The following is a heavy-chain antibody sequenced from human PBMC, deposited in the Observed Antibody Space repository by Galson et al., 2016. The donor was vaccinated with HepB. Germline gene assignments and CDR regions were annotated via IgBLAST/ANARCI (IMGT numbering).Heavy chain of an antibody. CDR3: ARDDYFRLGY. J-gene: IGHJ4*02. Sequence: SLRLSCAASGFIFSVYNMNWARQAPGKGLEWIAWITSSSDTTYYADSVKGRFTISRDNAQNSLYLEVNSLRDEDTAVYYCARDDYFRLGYWGQGTLVTVSS. D-gene: IGHD3-16*01. CDR1: GFIFSVYN. V-gene: IGHV3-48*02. CDR2: ITSSSDTT.